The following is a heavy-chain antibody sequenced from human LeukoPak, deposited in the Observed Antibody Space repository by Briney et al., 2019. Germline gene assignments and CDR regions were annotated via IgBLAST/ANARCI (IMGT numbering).Heavy chain of an antibody. Sequence: GGSLRLSSAASGVTFSYYAMSWVRQAPGKGLEWVSTIDDRADRTYYADSVKGRFTISRDDSKNTLYLQMHSLRVEDTAVYYCAKCYCSGGSCYSILDAWGQATLVTVSS. J-gene: IGHJ5*02. CDR1: GVTFSYYA. CDR3: AKCYCSGGSCYSILDA. CDR2: IDDRADRT. D-gene: IGHD2-15*01. V-gene: IGHV3-23*01.